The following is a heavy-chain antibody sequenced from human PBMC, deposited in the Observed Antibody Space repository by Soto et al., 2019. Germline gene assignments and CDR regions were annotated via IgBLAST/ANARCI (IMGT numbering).Heavy chain of an antibody. D-gene: IGHD3-10*01. J-gene: IGHJ6*02. CDR2: IDYSGST. CDR1: DCSISTSGYY. CDR3: ARHVAPDFYRIGWFGDSYGMDV. V-gene: IGHV4-39*01. Sequence: PSQTLPLPSAVCDCSISTSGYYRVWIREPPRKGLERTGSIDYSGSTYYNPSLKSRVTISVYTSKNQFSLKLSSVTAADTAVYYCARHVAPDFYRIGWFGDSYGMDVWGQGTTVTVSS.